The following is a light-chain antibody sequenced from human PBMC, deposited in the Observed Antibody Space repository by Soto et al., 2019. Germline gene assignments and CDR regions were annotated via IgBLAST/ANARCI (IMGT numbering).Light chain of an antibody. V-gene: IGLV1-44*01. CDR2: SND. CDR1: SSNIGTNT. CDR3: EAWDDSRYGAV. Sequence: QSVLTQPPSASGTAWQGVTISCSGSSSNIGTNTVNWYKQLPGTAPKLLIYSNDLRPSGVPDRFSGSKSGTSASLAISGLQSEDEADYYCEAWDDSRYGAVFGGGTKVTVL. J-gene: IGLJ2*01.